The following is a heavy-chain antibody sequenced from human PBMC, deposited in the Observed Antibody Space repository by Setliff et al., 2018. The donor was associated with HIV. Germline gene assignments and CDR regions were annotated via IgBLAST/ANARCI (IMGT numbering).Heavy chain of an antibody. J-gene: IGHJ6*03. CDR1: GYTFSSYD. V-gene: IGHV1-8*02. D-gene: IGHD3-22*01. CDR2: MNPNSGNT. Sequence: ASVKVSCKASGYTFSSYDINWVRQATGQGLEWMGWMNPNSGNTGYAQKFQGRVTMTRDTSISTAYMERNNLKFEDTAVYYCARARRDSYDRGRRNHYYIDVWGKGTTVTVSS. CDR3: ARARRDSYDRGRRNHYYIDV.